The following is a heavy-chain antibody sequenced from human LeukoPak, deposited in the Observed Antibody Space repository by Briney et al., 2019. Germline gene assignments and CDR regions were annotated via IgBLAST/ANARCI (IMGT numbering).Heavy chain of an antibody. Sequence: LETLSLTCAASGGSISTVGHSWNWVRQPPGKGLEWIGYIYPTGATHYNPSLQSRVTMAVDRSRNPSSLKLTSVPAADTAVYYCAREPTIFGVVHRMDVWGQGTRVTVSS. CDR2: IYPTGAT. J-gene: IGHJ6*02. CDR3: AREPTIFGVVHRMDV. CDR1: GGSISTVGHS. D-gene: IGHD3-3*01. V-gene: IGHV4-30-2*01.